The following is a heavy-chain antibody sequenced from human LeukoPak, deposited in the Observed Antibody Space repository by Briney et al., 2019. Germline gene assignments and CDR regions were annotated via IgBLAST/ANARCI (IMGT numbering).Heavy chain of an antibody. CDR3: AVHYGDYGMDV. D-gene: IGHD4-17*01. CDR2: ISYDGSNK. CDR1: GFTFSSYG. Sequence: PGGSLRLSCAASGFTFSSYGMHWVRQASGKGLEWVAVISYDGSNKYYADSVKGRFTISRDNSKNTLYLQMNSLRAEDTAVYYRAVHYGDYGMDVWGQGITVTVSS. V-gene: IGHV3-30*03. J-gene: IGHJ6*02.